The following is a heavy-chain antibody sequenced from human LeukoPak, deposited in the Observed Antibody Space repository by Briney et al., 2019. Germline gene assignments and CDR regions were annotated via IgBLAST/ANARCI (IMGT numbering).Heavy chain of an antibody. Sequence: GGSLRLSCAASGFTFSSYAMHWVRQAPGKGLEWVAVISYDGSNKYYADSVKGRFTISRDNAKNSLYLQMNSLRAEDTAVYYCARGDCSSTSCRPYYFDYWGQGTLVTVSS. CDR3: ARGDCSSTSCRPYYFDY. J-gene: IGHJ4*02. CDR1: GFTFSSYA. V-gene: IGHV3-30-3*01. D-gene: IGHD2-2*01. CDR2: ISYDGSNK.